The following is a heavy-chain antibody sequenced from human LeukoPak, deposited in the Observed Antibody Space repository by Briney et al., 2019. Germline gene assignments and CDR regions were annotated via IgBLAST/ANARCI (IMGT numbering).Heavy chain of an antibody. CDR2: IYYSGSS. CDR3: ATPGRIAVAGQFDY. V-gene: IGHV4-39*02. Sequence: PSETLSLTCTVSGGSISSSTYYWAWIRQPPGKGLEWIGYIYYSGSSYYNPSLKSRVTISVDSSQNHFSLKLSSVTAADTATYYCATPGRIAVAGQFDYWGQGTLVAVSS. J-gene: IGHJ4*02. CDR1: GGSISSSTYY. D-gene: IGHD6-19*01.